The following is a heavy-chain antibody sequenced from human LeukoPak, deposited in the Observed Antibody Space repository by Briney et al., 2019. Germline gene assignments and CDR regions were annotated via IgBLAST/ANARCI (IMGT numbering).Heavy chain of an antibody. D-gene: IGHD5-12*01. J-gene: IGHJ4*02. CDR3: ARSHSGLPLYYLDY. Sequence: PGGSLRLSCAVSGFTFNSYAMSWVRQAPGKGLEWVSAISGSGGTTCYTDSVKGRFIVSKDISKNTLYLLLNSLRAEDTAVYYCARSHSGLPLYYLDYWGQGTLVTVSS. V-gene: IGHV3-23*01. CDR2: ISGSGGTT. CDR1: GFTFNSYA.